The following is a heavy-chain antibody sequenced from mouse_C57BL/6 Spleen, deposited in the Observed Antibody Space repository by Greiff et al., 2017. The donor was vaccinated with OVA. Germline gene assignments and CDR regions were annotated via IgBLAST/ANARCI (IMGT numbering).Heavy chain of an antibody. D-gene: IGHD1-1*01. V-gene: IGHV1-66*01. CDR3: ARPYYYGSSSYYFDY. CDR1: GYSFTSYY. CDR2: IYPGSGNT. Sequence: VQLQQSGPELVKPGASVKISCKASGYSFTSYYIHWVKQRPGQGLEWIGWIYPGSGNTKYNEKFKGKATLTADTSSSTAYMQLSSLTSEDSAVYYCARPYYYGSSSYYFDYWGQGTTLTVSS. J-gene: IGHJ2*01.